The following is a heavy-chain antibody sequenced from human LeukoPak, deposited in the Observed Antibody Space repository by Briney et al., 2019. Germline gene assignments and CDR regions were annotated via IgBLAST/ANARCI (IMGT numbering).Heavy chain of an antibody. V-gene: IGHV1-18*01. D-gene: IGHD6-13*01. CDR3: ASIAAAGSVVDAFDI. CDR2: ISAYNGNT. Sequence: GASVKVSCKVSGYTLTELSMHWVRQAPGQGLEWMGWISAYNGNTNYAQKLQGRVTMTTDTSTSTAYMELRSLRSDDTAVYYCASIAAAGSVVDAFDIWGQGTMVTVSS. J-gene: IGHJ3*02. CDR1: GYTLTELS.